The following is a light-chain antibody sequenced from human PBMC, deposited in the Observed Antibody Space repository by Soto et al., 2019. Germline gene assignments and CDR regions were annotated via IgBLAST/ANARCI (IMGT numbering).Light chain of an antibody. CDR2: DAS. Sequence: EILLTQSPATLSLSPGERVTLSCRASQSISNYLAWYQQTPGQAPKLLIYDASNRATGIPARFSGSGSGTDFTLTISSLEPEDFAVYYCQQRRNWPPLTFGGGTKVDIK. V-gene: IGKV3-11*01. CDR3: QQRRNWPPLT. J-gene: IGKJ4*02. CDR1: QSISNY.